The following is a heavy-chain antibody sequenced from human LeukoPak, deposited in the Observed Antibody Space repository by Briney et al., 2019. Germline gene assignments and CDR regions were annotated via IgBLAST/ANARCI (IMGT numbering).Heavy chain of an antibody. D-gene: IGHD6-13*01. Sequence: GRSLRLSCATSGFTFSMSSMHWVRLAPGKGLEWLAGISFDGANKFSGDSVKGRFSISRDNSKNALYLQMNSLGLDDTAVYFCARGRAGIAAAGFDYWGQGTLVTVSS. CDR1: GFTFSMSS. CDR3: ARGRAGIAAAGFDY. V-gene: IGHV3-30*04. J-gene: IGHJ4*02. CDR2: ISFDGANK.